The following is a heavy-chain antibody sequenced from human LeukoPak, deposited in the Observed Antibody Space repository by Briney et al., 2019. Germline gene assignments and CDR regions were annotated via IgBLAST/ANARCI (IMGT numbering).Heavy chain of an antibody. J-gene: IGHJ4*02. CDR3: TTDALGGGAVADLDY. V-gene: IGHV3-15*01. CDR2: IKSKTDGGTT. D-gene: IGHD6-19*01. Sequence: GGSLRLSCAASGFTFSNAWMSWVRQAPGKGLEWVGRIKSKTDGGTTDYAAPVKGRFTISRDDSKNTLYLQMNGLKTEDTAVYYCTTDALGGGAVADLDYWGQETLVTVSS. CDR1: GFTFSNAW.